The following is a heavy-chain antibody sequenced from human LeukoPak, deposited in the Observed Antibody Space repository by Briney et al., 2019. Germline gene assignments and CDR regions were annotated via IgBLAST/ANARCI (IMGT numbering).Heavy chain of an antibody. CDR1: GASISSGGYY. V-gene: IGHV4-39*01. D-gene: IGHD6-13*01. CDR3: ARSVYSSSCPGH. Sequence: SETLSLTCSVSGASISSGGYYWSWIRQLPGKGLEWIGYIYYSGSTYYNPSLKSRVTISVDTSKNQFSLKLSSVTAADTAVYYCARSVYSSSCPGHWGQGTLVTVSS. J-gene: IGHJ4*02. CDR2: IYYSGST.